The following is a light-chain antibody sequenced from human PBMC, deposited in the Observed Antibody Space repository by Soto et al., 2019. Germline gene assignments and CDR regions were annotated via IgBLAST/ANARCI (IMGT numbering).Light chain of an antibody. CDR2: DVS. CDR1: SSDVGGYKS. CDR3: CSFAGTSYV. J-gene: IGLJ1*01. V-gene: IGLV2-11*01. Sequence: QSALTQPRSVSGSPGQSVTISCTGTSSDVGGYKSVSWYQQHPGKAPKLMIYDVSKRPSGVPDRFSGSKSGNTASLTISGLQAEDEADYYCCSFAGTSYVFGTGTKSPY.